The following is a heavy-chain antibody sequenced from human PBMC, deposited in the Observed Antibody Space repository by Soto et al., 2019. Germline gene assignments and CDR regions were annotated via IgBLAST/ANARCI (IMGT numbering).Heavy chain of an antibody. CDR1: SGSISSGEYY. J-gene: IGHJ4*02. V-gene: IGHV4-30-4*01. CDR3: ARGRFGEIHGY. CDR2: IFSSGST. D-gene: IGHD3-10*01. Sequence: SETLSLTCTVSSGSISSGEYYWSWLRQPPGKGLEWIGYIFSSGSTHYNASLKSRLTISVDTSQNQFSLQLTSVTATDTAVYYCARGRFGEIHGYWGQGTLVTVSS.